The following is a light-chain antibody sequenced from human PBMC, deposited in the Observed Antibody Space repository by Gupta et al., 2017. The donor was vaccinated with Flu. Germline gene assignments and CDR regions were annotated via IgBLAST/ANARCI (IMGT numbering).Light chain of an antibody. CDR2: FPS. CDR1: QNIGIY. Sequence: DIQVTQSPSSLSTFVGSRVTITCQTNQNIGIYLNCYQQGPVKAPKLLIHFPSTLQSRVPSRFSAGTSVTHISRSIDNVHLADYVTHHCGQSATAAWTFGRGTKV. CDR3: GQSATAAWT. J-gene: IGKJ1*01. V-gene: IGKV1-39*01.